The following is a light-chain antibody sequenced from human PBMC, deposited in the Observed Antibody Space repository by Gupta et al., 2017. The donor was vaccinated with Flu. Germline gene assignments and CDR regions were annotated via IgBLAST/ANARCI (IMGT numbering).Light chain of an antibody. CDR3: QEWHSSKVG. CDR1: KLGDKY. CDR2: QDS. V-gene: IGLV3-1*01. Sequence: SSELTQPPSLSVSPGRTARITCSGDKLGDKYACWYQQKPGQSLVLVIYQDSQRRSGNHERFSGSNSGNTATLTNSGTQAMDEADYYWQEWHSSKVGFGGGTKLTVL. J-gene: IGLJ2*01.